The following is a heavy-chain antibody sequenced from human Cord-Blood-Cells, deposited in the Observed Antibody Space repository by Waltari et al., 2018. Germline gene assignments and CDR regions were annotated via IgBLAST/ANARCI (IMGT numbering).Heavy chain of an antibody. J-gene: IGHJ4*02. CDR3: ARTSTIVWGYGY. Sequence: QVQLVQSGAAVKTPGSSVKASCKASGGTFISSAISWSRQAPGQGLEWMGGIIPIFGTANYAQKFQGRVTITADESTSTAYMELSSLRSEDTAVYYCARTSTIVWGYGYWGQGTLVTVSS. D-gene: IGHD3-16*01. CDR1: GGTFISSA. V-gene: IGHV1-69*01. CDR2: IIPIFGTA.